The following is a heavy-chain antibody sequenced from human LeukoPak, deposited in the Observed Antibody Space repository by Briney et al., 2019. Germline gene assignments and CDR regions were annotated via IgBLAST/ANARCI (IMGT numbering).Heavy chain of an antibody. Sequence: GGSLRLSCAASGFTFDDYAMHWVRQAPGKGLEWVAVISYDGSNKYYADSVKGRFTISRDNSKNTPYLQMNSLRAEDTAVYYCARDQAARGMDVWGKGTTVTVSS. D-gene: IGHD6-6*01. CDR1: GFTFDDYA. CDR2: ISYDGSNK. V-gene: IGHV3-30*01. CDR3: ARDQAARGMDV. J-gene: IGHJ6*03.